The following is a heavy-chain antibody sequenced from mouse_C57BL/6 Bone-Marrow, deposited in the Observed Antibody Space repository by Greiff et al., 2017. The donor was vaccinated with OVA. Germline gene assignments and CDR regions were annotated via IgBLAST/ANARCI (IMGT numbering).Heavy chain of an antibody. CDR1: GFTFSSYG. CDR3: ARHLYYYGHWYFDV. J-gene: IGHJ1*03. D-gene: IGHD1-1*01. Sequence: EVQLVESGGDLVKPGGSLKLSCAASGFTFSSYGMSWVRQTPDKRLEWVATISSGGSYTYYPDSVKGRFTISRDNAKNTLYLQMSSLKSEDTAMYYCARHLYYYGHWYFDVWGTGTTVTVSS. CDR2: ISSGGSYT. V-gene: IGHV5-6*01.